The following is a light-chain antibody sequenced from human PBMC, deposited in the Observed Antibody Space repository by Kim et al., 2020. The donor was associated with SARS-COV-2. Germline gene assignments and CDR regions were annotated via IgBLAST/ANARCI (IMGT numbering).Light chain of an antibody. J-gene: IGKJ2*01. CDR2: GAS. V-gene: IGKV3-15*01. CDR3: QQYDNWPPGKT. Sequence: EVVMTQSPATVSVSPGERATLSCRASQSISSNLAWYQQRPGQAPRLLIYGASTRATGIPARFSGSGSGTEFTLTISSPQSEDFAVYYCQQYDNWPPGKTFGQGTKLEI. CDR1: QSISSN.